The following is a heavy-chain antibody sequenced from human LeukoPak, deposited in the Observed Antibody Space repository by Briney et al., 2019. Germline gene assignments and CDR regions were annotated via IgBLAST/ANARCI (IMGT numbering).Heavy chain of an antibody. D-gene: IGHD1-26*01. J-gene: IGHJ4*02. Sequence: PGGSLRLSCAASGFTFSSYSMNWVRQAPGEGREWVSSISSSSSYIYYADSVKGRFTISRDNAKNSLYLQMNSLRAEDTAVYYCARNPPNSGSPLDYWGQGTLVTVSS. CDR1: GFTFSSYS. V-gene: IGHV3-21*01. CDR3: ARNPPNSGSPLDY. CDR2: ISSSSSYI.